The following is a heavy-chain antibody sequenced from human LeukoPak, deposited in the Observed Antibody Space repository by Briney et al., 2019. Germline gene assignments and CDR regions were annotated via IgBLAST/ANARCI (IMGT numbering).Heavy chain of an antibody. Sequence: SETLSLTCAVYGGSFSGYYWSWIRQPPGKGLEWIGEINHSGSTNYNPSLKSRVTISVDTSKNQFSLKLSSVTAADTAVYYCARGARVPAARNWFDPWGQGTLVTVSS. CDR2: INHSGST. CDR3: ARGARVPAARNWFDP. V-gene: IGHV4-34*01. D-gene: IGHD2-2*01. J-gene: IGHJ5*02. CDR1: GGSFSGYY.